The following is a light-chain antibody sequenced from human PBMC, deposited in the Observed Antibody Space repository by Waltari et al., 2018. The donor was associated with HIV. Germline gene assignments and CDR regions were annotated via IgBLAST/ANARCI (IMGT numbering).Light chain of an antibody. Sequence: QSVLTQPPSASGTPGQRVTISCSGSSSNIGTNSVNWYQQLPGTAPKLLIYSNNQRPSGVPCRFSGSKSGTSASLAISGLQSEDEADYFCAAWDDSLNGPVFGGGTKLTVL. J-gene: IGLJ3*02. CDR1: SSNIGTNS. V-gene: IGLV1-44*01. CDR2: SNN. CDR3: AAWDDSLNGPV.